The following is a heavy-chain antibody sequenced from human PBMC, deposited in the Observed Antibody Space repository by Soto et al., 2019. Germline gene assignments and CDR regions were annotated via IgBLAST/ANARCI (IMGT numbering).Heavy chain of an antibody. Sequence: PSETLSLTCTVSGGSIGGSNYFWGWIRQSPGTGLEWLGTIYSSGTTYYSPSLKSRITMSLDTSKNQFSLNLGSVTAAGTAVYYCTRRRCRVRGVTTMDVWAPGATVTVSS. CDR2: IYSSGTT. D-gene: IGHD3-10*01. CDR3: TRRRCRVRGVTTMDV. J-gene: IGHJ6*02. V-gene: IGHV4-39*01. CDR1: GGSIGGSNYF.